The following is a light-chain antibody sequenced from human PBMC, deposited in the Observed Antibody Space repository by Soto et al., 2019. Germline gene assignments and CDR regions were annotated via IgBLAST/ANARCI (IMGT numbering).Light chain of an antibody. V-gene: IGLV1-51*01. J-gene: IGLJ2*01. Sequence: QSVLTQPPSVSAAPGQTVTISCSGSSSNIGNNRVSWYQQLPGTAPKLLIYDNIKRPSGIPDRFSGSKSGTSATLGITGLQTGDDADYYCGVWDSSLSVVVFGGGTKLTVL. CDR2: DNI. CDR1: SSNIGNNR. CDR3: GVWDSSLSVVV.